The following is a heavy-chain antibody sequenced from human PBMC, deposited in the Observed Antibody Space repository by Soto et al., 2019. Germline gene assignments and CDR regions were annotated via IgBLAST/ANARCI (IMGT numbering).Heavy chain of an antibody. D-gene: IGHD3-22*01. Sequence: ASVKVSCKASGGTFSSYAISWVRQAPGQGLEWMGGIIPIFGTANYAQKFQGRVTITADESTSTAYMELSSLRSEDTAVYYCARFPQNYYDSSGYYYYGMDVWGQGTTVTAP. CDR3: ARFPQNYYDSSGYYYYGMDV. V-gene: IGHV1-69*13. CDR1: GGTFSSYA. J-gene: IGHJ6*02. CDR2: IIPIFGTA.